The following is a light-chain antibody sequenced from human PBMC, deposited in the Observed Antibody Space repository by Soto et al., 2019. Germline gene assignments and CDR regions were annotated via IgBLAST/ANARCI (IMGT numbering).Light chain of an antibody. CDR2: GNN. CDR3: HSYDSRVSGWV. J-gene: IGLJ3*02. CDR1: SSNIGAGYD. V-gene: IGLV1-40*01. Sequence: QSVLTQPPSVSGAPGQRVTISCTGSSSNIGAGYDVHWYQQLPGTAPKLLSYGNNNRPSGVHDRFSGSKSGASASLAITGRRAEYEADYYCHSYDSRVSGWVFGGGTKLTVL.